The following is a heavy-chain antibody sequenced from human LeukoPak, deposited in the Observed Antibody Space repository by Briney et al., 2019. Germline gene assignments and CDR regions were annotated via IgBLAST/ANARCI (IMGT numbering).Heavy chain of an antibody. CDR2: ISYDGSNK. V-gene: IGHV3-30*03. D-gene: IGHD1-26*01. Sequence: GGSLRLSCAASGFTFSSYGMHWVRQAPGKGLEWVAVISYDGSNKYYADSVKGRFTISRDNSKNSLYLQMNSLRAEDTTVYYCASPSLGSGSQNPYYCFGYWGQGTLVTVSS. CDR3: ASPSLGSGSQNPYYCFGY. J-gene: IGHJ4*02. CDR1: GFTFSSYG.